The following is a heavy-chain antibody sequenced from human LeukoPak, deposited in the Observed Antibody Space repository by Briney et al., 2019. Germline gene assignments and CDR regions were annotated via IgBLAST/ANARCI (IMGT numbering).Heavy chain of an antibody. CDR3: ARVHRYNPYYFDY. CDR2: ISAYNGNT. J-gene: IGHJ4*02. CDR1: GYIFTSYG. D-gene: IGHD5-24*01. Sequence: ASVKVSCKASGYIFTSYGINWVRQALGQGLEWMGWISAYNGNTNYAQNLQGRVTMTTDTSTSTAYMELRSLRSDDTAVYYCARVHRYNPYYFDYWGQGTLVTVSS. V-gene: IGHV1-18*01.